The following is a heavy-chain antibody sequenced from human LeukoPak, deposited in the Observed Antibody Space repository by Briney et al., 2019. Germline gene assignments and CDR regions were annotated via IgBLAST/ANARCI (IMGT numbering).Heavy chain of an antibody. D-gene: IGHD6-13*01. J-gene: IGHJ4*02. CDR1: GFTFSSHG. V-gene: IGHV3-23*01. Sequence: GGSLRLSCAASGFTFSSHGMIWVRQAPGKGLEWGSGISASGGRTFSADSVTGRFTISRDNSKNTLYLQMNSLRAEDTAVYYCAKDRGKQQLAPSDYWGQGTLVTVSS. CDR3: AKDRGKQQLAPSDY. CDR2: ISASGGRT.